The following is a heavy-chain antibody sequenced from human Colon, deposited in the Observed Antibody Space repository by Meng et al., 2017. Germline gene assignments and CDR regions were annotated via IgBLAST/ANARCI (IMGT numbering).Heavy chain of an antibody. J-gene: IGHJ5*02. CDR2: ITGDGHQT. V-gene: IGHV3-23*01. CDR1: GFNFNTFA. D-gene: IGHD3-10*01. Sequence: GGSLRPSCAASGFNFNTFAMMWVRRAPGKGLEWVATITGDGHQTFYTESVRGRFTISRDNSKDTVFLHLNSLRAEDTAIYYCAKGVANDMVDWFDPWGQGTQVTVSS. CDR3: AKGVANDMVDWFDP.